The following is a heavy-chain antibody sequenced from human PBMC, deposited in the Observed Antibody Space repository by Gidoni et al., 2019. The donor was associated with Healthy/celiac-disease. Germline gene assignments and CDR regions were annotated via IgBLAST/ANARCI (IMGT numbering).Heavy chain of an antibody. J-gene: IGHJ6*02. CDR3: LSTRDRGVSRGMDD. CDR1: VGTFSSYA. CDR2: IIPILGIA. D-gene: IGHD3-10*01. V-gene: IGHV1-69*04. Sequence: QVQLVQSGAAVQKPGSSVTVSCKASVGTFSSYASSWLRQDPGQGLGCMGRIIPILGIANDGLKFQGEVTITADKSKSTTYMEVNRLMSEYAGEYYYLSTRDRGVSRGMDDWGQGTMVTVSS.